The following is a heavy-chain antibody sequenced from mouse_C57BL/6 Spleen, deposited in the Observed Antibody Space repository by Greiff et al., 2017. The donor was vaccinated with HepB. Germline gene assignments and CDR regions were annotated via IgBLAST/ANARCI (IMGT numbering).Heavy chain of an antibody. CDR2: IDPEDGET. V-gene: IGHV14-2*01. Sequence: EVQGVESGAELVKPGASVKLSCTASGFNIKDYYMHWVKQRTEQGLEWIGRIDPEDGETKYAPKFQGKATITADTSSNTAYLQLSSLTSEDTAVYYCARSTMVTYYFDYWGQGTTLTVSS. D-gene: IGHD2-2*01. CDR3: ARSTMVTYYFDY. J-gene: IGHJ2*01. CDR1: GFNIKDYY.